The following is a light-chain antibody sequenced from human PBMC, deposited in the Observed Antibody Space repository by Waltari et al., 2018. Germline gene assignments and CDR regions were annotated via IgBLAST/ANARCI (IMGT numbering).Light chain of an antibody. CDR3: CSYTTSDTFV. CDR1: SSDVGSYNF. CDR2: EAS. V-gene: IGLV2-23*02. Sequence: QSALTQPASVSGSPGQSITISCTGTSSDVGSYNFVTWYQQHPGKAPKLMIYEASKRPSGVSNRCSGSKSGNTASLTISGLQAEDEADYYCCSYTTSDTFVFGGGTKLTVL. J-gene: IGLJ2*01.